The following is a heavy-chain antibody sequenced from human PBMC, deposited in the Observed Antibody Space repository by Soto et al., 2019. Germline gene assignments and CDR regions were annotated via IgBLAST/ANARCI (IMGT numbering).Heavy chain of an antibody. CDR2: IYASGST. V-gene: IGHV4-4*07. CDR1: GGSISGYY. D-gene: IGHD1-26*01. J-gene: IGHJ4*02. Sequence: SETLSLTCAVSGGSISGYYWSWVRQPAGKGLEWIGRIYASGSTNYNPSLKSRVTMSVDTSKNQFSLKLSSVTAADTAVYYCARDRAPGGIGAYFDYWGQGTLVTVSS. CDR3: ARDRAPGGIGAYFDY.